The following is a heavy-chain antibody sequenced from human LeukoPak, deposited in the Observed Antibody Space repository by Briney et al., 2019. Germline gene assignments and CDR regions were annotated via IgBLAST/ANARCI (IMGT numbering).Heavy chain of an antibody. CDR3: ARESGTSALDAFDI. J-gene: IGHJ3*02. Sequence: GRSLRLSCAASGFTFSSYGMHWVRQAPGKGLEWVAVIWYDGSNKYYADSVKGRFTISRDNSKNTLYLQMNSLRAEDTAVYYCARESGTSALDAFDIWGQGTMVTVSS. D-gene: IGHD1-7*01. CDR2: IWYDGSNK. V-gene: IGHV3-33*01. CDR1: GFTFSSYG.